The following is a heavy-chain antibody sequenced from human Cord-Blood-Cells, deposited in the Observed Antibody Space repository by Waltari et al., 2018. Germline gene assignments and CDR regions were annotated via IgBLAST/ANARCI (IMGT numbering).Heavy chain of an antibody. CDR3: ASAEYCSSTSCYHYWYFDL. Sequence: QVQLQQWGAGLLKPSETLSLTCAVYGGSFSGYYWSWIRQPPGKGLGWIGEINHSGSTNYNPSLKSRVTISVDTSKNQFSLKLSSVTAADTAVYYCASAEYCSSTSCYHYWYFDLWGRGTLVTVSS. D-gene: IGHD2-2*01. J-gene: IGHJ2*01. CDR1: GGSFSGYY. V-gene: IGHV4-34*01. CDR2: INHSGST.